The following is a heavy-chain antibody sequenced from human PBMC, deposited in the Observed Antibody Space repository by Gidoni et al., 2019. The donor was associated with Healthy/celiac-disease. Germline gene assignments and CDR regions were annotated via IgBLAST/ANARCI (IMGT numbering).Heavy chain of an antibody. V-gene: IGHV3-23*01. D-gene: IGHD2-2*01. J-gene: IGHJ6*03. CDR1: GFTSSSSA. CDR3: AKPPPVRPAANYYYDYYMDV. CDR2: ISGSGGST. Sequence: EVQLLESGGGLVQPVGSLRLSCAASGFTSSSSAMSWARQAPGKGLEWFSSISGSGGSTYYADSVKGRFTISRDNSKNTLYLQMNSLRAEDTAVYYCAKPPPVRPAANYYYDYYMDVWGKGTTVTVAS.